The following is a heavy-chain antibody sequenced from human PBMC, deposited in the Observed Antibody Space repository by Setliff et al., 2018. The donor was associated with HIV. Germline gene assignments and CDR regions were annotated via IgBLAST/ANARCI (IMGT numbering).Heavy chain of an antibody. V-gene: IGHV4-39*07. CDR1: GGSISSSSYY. CDR2: IYYSGSN. CDR3: ARVPPFSGSNFSWYFDL. Sequence: PSETLSLTCTVSGGSISSSSYYWGWIRQPPGKGLEWIGSIYYSGSNNYNPSLKSRITVSVDRSKNQFSLKLTSVTAADTALYYCARVPPFSGSNFSWYFDLWGRGTLVTVSS. D-gene: IGHD1-26*01. J-gene: IGHJ2*01.